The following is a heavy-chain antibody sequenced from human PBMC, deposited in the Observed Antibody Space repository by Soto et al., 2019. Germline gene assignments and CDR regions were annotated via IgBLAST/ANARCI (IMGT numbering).Heavy chain of an antibody. CDR1: GYSFTSYW. J-gene: IGHJ6*03. V-gene: IGHV5-51*01. D-gene: IGHD2-2*01. Sequence: LGESLKISCKGSGYSFTSYWIGWVRQMPGKGLEWMGIIYPGDSDTRYSPSFQGQVTISADKSISTAYLQWSSLKASDTAMYYCARHLVPAAIGYYMDVWGKGTTVTVSS. CDR2: IYPGDSDT. CDR3: ARHLVPAAIGYYMDV.